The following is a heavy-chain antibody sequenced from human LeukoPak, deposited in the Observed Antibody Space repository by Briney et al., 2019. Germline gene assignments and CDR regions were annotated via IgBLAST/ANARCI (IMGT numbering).Heavy chain of an antibody. V-gene: IGHV4-39*01. J-gene: IGHJ4*02. D-gene: IGHD6-19*01. CDR3: ARQVVAVAGPGYFDY. CDR2: IYYSGST. CDR1: GGSIRSSSYY. Sequence: SETLSLTCTVSGGSIRSSSYYWGWIRQPPGKGLEWIGSIYYSGSTYYNASLKSRGTISVDTSKNQFSLKLNSVTAADTAVYFCARQVVAVAGPGYFDYWGQGTLVTVSS.